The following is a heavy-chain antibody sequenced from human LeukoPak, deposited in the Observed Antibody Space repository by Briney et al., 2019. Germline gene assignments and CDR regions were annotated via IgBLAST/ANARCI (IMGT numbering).Heavy chain of an antibody. D-gene: IGHD3-22*01. CDR1: GLTYKNYA. CDR3: ATGYSDSLRSPLDS. Sequence: GGSLRLSCAASGLTYKNYAVTWIRQAPGKGLEWVSSISGRGGNTYYADSVKGRFTISRDDSKNTLFLQMNSLRADDTAVYYCATGYSDSLRSPLDSWGQGTLVTVSS. CDR2: ISGRGGNT. V-gene: IGHV3-23*01. J-gene: IGHJ5*01.